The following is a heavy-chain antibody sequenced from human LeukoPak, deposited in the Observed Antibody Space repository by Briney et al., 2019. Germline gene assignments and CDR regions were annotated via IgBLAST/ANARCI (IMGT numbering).Heavy chain of an antibody. CDR1: GGSFSSYA. D-gene: IGHD6-19*01. Sequence: SVKVSCKASGGSFSSYAISWVRQAPGQGLEWMGRIIPICGIANYAQKFQGRVTITANKSTSTAYMELSSLRSEDTAVYYCATAIAVAGTSGMDVWGQGTTVTVSS. V-gene: IGHV1-69*04. CDR3: ATAIAVAGTSGMDV. CDR2: IIPICGIA. J-gene: IGHJ6*02.